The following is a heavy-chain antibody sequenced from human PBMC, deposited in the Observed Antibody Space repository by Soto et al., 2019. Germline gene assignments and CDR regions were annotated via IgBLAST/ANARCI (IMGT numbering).Heavy chain of an antibody. CDR1: GGTFSSDT. V-gene: IGHV1-69*02. CDR3: ARAPGGITIFGVALDI. J-gene: IGHJ3*02. D-gene: IGHD3-3*01. CDR2: IIPILGIA. Sequence: GASVKVSCKASGGTFSSDTISWVRQAPGQGLEWMGRIIPILGIANYAQKFQGRVTITADKSTSTAYMELSSLRSEDTAVYYCARAPGGITIFGVALDIWGQGTMVTVSS.